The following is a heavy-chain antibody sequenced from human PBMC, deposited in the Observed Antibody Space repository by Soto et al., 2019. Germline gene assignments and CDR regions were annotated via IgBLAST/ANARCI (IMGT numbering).Heavy chain of an antibody. D-gene: IGHD4-17*01. CDR2: IYYSGST. CDR3: AREAVTDYYYYGMDV. CDR1: GGSISSGGYY. V-gene: IGHV4-31*03. J-gene: IGHJ6*02. Sequence: SETLSLTCTVSGGSISSGGYYWSWIRRHRGKGLEWIGYIYYSGSTYYNPSVKSRVTISVDTSKNQFSLKLSSVTAADTAVYYCAREAVTDYYYYGMDVWGQGTTVTVSS.